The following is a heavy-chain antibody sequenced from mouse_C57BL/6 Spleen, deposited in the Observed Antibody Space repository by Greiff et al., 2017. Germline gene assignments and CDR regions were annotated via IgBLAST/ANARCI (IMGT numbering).Heavy chain of an antibody. CDR3: SLWYLDY. J-gene: IGHJ2*01. CDR1: GYAFSSSW. Sequence: VKLQQSGPELVKPGASVKISCKASGYAFSSSWMNWVKQRPGKGLEWIGRIYPGDGDTNYNGKFKGKATLTADKSSSTAYMQLSSLTSEDSAVYFCSLWYLDYWGQGTTLTVSS. V-gene: IGHV1-82*01. CDR2: IYPGDGDT. D-gene: IGHD2-1*01.